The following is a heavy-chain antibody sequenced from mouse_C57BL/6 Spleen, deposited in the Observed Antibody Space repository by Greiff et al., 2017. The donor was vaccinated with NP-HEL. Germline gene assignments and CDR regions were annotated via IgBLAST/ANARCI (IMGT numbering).Heavy chain of an antibody. J-gene: IGHJ2*01. V-gene: IGHV1-7*01. CDR1: GYTFTSYW. D-gene: IGHD3-2*02. Sequence: QVQLKESGAELAKPGASVKLSCKASGYTFTSYWMHWVKQRPGQGLEWIGYINPSSGYTKYNQKFKDKATLTADKSSSTAYMQLSSLTYEDSAVYYCARWRSSGYDYFDYWGQGATLTVSS. CDR3: ARWRSSGYDYFDY. CDR2: INPSSGYT.